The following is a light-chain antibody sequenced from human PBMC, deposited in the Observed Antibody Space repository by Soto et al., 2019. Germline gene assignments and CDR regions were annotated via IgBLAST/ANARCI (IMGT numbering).Light chain of an antibody. CDR1: SGHSSYI. J-gene: IGLJ2*01. V-gene: IGLV4-60*02. CDR3: ETWDSNTRV. Sequence: QLVLTQSSSASASPGSSVKLTCTLSSGHSSYIIAWHQQQPGKAPRFLMKLDGSGSYNKGSGVPDRFSGSSSGADRYLTISNLQFEDEADYYCETWDSNTRVVGGGTKLTVL. CDR2: LDGSGSY.